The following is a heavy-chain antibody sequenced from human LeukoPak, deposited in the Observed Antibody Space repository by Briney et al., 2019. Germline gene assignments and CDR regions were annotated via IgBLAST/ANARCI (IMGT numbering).Heavy chain of an antibody. D-gene: IGHD6-13*01. CDR3: ARLSVGSSSWYPAFDI. CDR1: GGSFSGYY. CDR2: INHSGST. Sequence: PSETLSLTCAVYGGSFSGYYWSWIRQPPGKGLEWIGEINHSGSTNYNPSLKSRVTISVDTSKNQFSLKLSSVTAADTAVYYCARLSVGSSSWYPAFDIWGQGTMVTVSS. V-gene: IGHV4-34*01. J-gene: IGHJ3*02.